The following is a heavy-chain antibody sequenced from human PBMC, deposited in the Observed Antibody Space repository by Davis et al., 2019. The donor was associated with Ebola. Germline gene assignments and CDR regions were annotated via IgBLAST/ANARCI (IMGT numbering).Heavy chain of an antibody. V-gene: IGHV3-11*06. Sequence: GESLKISCAASGFSFSDYYMSWIRQAPGKGLEWVSYISSTSRYTNYADSVKGRFTISRDNAKNSLYLQMSSLRAEDTAVYYCARGLQTRWRVGWGMDVWGQGTTVTVSS. CDR1: GFSFSDYY. D-gene: IGHD3-16*01. J-gene: IGHJ6*02. CDR3: ARGLQTRWRVGWGMDV. CDR2: ISSTSRYT.